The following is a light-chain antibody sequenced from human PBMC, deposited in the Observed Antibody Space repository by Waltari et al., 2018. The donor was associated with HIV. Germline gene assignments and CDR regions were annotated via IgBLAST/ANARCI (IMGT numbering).Light chain of an antibody. CDR1: QTVSSTY. V-gene: IGKV3-20*01. CDR2: GAS. CDR3: QQYDRSPQT. Sequence: EVVLTQSPGPLPLSPGERAPLSCRASQTVSSTYLAWYQQKPGQAPRLLIYGASSRATGIPDRFSGSGSGTDFTLTISRLEPEDFAVYYCQQYDRSPQTFGQGTKVEIK. J-gene: IGKJ1*01.